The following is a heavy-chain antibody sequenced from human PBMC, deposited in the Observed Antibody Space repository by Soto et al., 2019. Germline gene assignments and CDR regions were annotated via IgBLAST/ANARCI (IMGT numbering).Heavy chain of an antibody. Sequence: QVQLVESGGGVVQPGRSLRLSCAASGFTFSSYGMHWVRQAPGKGLEWVAVISYDGSNKYYADSVKGRFTISRDNSKNTLYLKMNSLRAGATAVYYCAKDRPAVRLLWFGELPYYYGMDVWGQGTTVTVSS. CDR2: ISYDGSNK. V-gene: IGHV3-30*18. J-gene: IGHJ6*02. CDR3: AKDRPAVRLLWFGELPYYYGMDV. D-gene: IGHD3-10*01. CDR1: GFTFSSYG.